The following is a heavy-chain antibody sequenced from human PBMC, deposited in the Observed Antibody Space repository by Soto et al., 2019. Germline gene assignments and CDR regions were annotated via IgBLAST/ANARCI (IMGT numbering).Heavy chain of an antibody. CDR2: IKQDGSEK. Sequence: PVGSLRLSCPASGFTLSSYWMSWVRQAPGKGLEWVANIKQDGSEKYYVDSVKGRFTISRDNAKNSLYLQMNSLRVEDTAAYYCARTGYQVLLGYSHYYMDVWGKGTTVTVSS. CDR3: ARTGYQVLLGYSHYYMDV. D-gene: IGHD2-2*01. CDR1: GFTLSSYW. V-gene: IGHV3-7*01. J-gene: IGHJ6*03.